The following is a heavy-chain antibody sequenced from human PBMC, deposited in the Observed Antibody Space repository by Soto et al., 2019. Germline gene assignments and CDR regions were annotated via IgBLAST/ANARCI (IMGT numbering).Heavy chain of an antibody. Sequence: SETLSLTCSVSGASFSSSSYYWGWIRQPPEKGLEWIATMYYSGTTYYNPSLKSRVTVSIDTSKDQFSLKLTSVTAADTAMYYCATHPAISATSFCGMDVWGHGTTVTVSS. CDR1: GASFSSSSYY. V-gene: IGHV4-39*01. CDR2: MYYSGTT. J-gene: IGHJ6*02. D-gene: IGHD3-3*01. CDR3: ATHPAISATSFCGMDV.